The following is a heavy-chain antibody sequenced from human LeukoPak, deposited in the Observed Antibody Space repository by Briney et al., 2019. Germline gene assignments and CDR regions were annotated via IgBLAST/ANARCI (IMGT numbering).Heavy chain of an antibody. J-gene: IGHJ4*02. Sequence: SVKVSCKASGYTFTGYYMHWVRQAPGQGLEWMGWINPNSGGTNYAQKFQGRVTMTRDSSISTAYMELSRLSSDDTAVYYCATARDILTTISVGGFDYWGQGTLVTVSS. CDR3: ATARDILTTISVGGFDY. CDR2: INPNSGGT. D-gene: IGHD5-12*01. V-gene: IGHV1-2*02. CDR1: GYTFTGYY.